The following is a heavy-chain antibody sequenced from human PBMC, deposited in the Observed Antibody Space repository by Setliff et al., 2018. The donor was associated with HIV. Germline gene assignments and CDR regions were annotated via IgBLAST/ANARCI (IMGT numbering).Heavy chain of an antibody. V-gene: IGHV3-30*04. CDR3: ARVRYCGSPSCRKEFDF. CDR2: VSYGGTNT. CDR1: GFSFTSYA. Sequence: GGSLRLSCAASGFSFTSYAMHWVRQAPGKGLEWVAVVSYGGTNTYYADSVKGRFIISRDDSESTLFLQMNSLRVDDTAVYYCARVRYCGSPSCRKEFDFWGQGTLVTVSS. J-gene: IGHJ4*02. D-gene: IGHD2-21*01.